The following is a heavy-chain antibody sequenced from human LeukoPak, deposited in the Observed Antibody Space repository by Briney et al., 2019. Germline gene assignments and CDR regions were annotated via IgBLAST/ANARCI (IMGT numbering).Heavy chain of an antibody. V-gene: IGHV4-61*09. CDR2: IYTSGST. CDR3: ARRGSYGYYFDY. D-gene: IGHD5-18*01. CDR1: GGSIRSGSYY. J-gene: IGHJ4*02. Sequence: SETLSLTCTVSGGSIRSGSYYWSWIRQPAGKGLEWIGHIYTSGSTNYNPSLKSRVTISVDTSKNQFSLKLSSVTAADTAVYYCARRGSYGYYFDYWGQGTLVTVSS.